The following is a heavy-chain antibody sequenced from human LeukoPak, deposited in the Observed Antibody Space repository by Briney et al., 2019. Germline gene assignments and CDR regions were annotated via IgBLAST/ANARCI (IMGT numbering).Heavy chain of an antibody. V-gene: IGHV4-34*01. Sequence: PSETLSLTCAVSGGSISSGGYSWSWIRQPPGKGLEWIGEINHSGSTNYNPSLKSRVTISVDTSKNQFSLKLSSVTAADTAVYYCASRHRKSYYYDSSGYPFDYWGQGTLVTVSS. CDR3: ASRHRKSYYYDSSGYPFDY. CDR1: GGSISSGGYS. J-gene: IGHJ4*02. CDR2: INHSGST. D-gene: IGHD3-22*01.